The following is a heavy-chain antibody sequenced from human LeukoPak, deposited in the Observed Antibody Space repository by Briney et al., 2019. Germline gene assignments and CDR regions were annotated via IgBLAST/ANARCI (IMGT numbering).Heavy chain of an antibody. Sequence: PGGSLRLSCATSGFIFSDYYMSWIRQAPGKGLEWVSYTSSSSSTNYADSVRGRFTISRDNGKNSLYLQMNNLRAEDTAVYYCARGGKWLETQFDYWGQGTLVTVSS. V-gene: IGHV3-11*05. D-gene: IGHD6-19*01. J-gene: IGHJ4*02. CDR2: TSSSSST. CDR3: ARGGKWLETQFDY. CDR1: GFIFSDYY.